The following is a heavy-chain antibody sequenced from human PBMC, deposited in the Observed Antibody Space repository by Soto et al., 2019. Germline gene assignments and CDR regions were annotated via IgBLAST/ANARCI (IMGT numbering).Heavy chain of an antibody. CDR3: ARDRDYDFWSGYSGGMDV. J-gene: IGHJ6*02. Sequence: GGPLSLSCSASGFTFISYGMHWVRQAPGKGLEWVAVIWYDGSNKYYADSVKGRFTISRDNSKNTLYLQMNSLRAEDTAVYYCARDRDYDFWSGYSGGMDVWGQGNTVTVSS. CDR2: IWYDGSNK. V-gene: IGHV3-33*01. D-gene: IGHD3-3*01. CDR1: GFTFISYG.